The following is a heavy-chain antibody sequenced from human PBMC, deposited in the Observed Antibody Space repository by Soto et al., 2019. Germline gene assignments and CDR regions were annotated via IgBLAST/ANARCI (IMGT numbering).Heavy chain of an antibody. D-gene: IGHD2-2*01. CDR2: ISGSGGST. CDR1: GFTFSSNA. CDR3: AKVHEEREVPAAIVVFDY. J-gene: IGHJ4*02. V-gene: IGHV3-23*01. Sequence: GGALRLSCVASGFTFSSNAMSWVRQAPGKGLEWVSAISGSGGSTYYADSVKGRFTISRDNSKNTLYLQMNSLRAEDTAVYYCAKVHEEREVPAAIVVFDYWGQGTLVTVSS.